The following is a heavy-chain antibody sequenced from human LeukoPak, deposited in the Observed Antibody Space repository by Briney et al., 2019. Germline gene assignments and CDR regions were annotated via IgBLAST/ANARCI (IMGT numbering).Heavy chain of an antibody. J-gene: IGHJ4*02. V-gene: IGHV4-39*07. CDR2: IYHSGST. CDR1: GGSNSSSSYY. D-gene: IGHD1-26*01. Sequence: SETLSLTCTVSGGSNSSSSYYWGWIRQPPGKGLEWIGSIYHSGSTYYNPSLKSRVTISVDTSKNQFSLKLSSVTAADTAVYYCARDLKYGTPYWGQGTLVTVSS. CDR3: ARDLKYGTPY.